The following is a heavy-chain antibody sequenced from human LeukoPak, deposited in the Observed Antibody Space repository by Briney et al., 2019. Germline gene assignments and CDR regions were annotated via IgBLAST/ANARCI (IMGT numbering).Heavy chain of an antibody. V-gene: IGHV4-38-2*01. CDR1: GDSLSRAYY. D-gene: IGHD3-3*01. CDR3: ARLTLFGVVADI. Sequence: SQTLSLTCAVSGDSLSRAYYWGWIRQPPGKWLEGIGHIYHSGSTYYNPSLKSRVTISVDTSKNQFSLNLSSLTGADTGVYYCARLTLFGVVADIWGQGILVTVSS. CDR2: IYHSGST. J-gene: IGHJ4*02.